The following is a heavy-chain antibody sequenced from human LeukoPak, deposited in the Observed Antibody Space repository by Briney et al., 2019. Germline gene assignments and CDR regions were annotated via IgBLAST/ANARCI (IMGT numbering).Heavy chain of an antibody. J-gene: IGHJ5*02. CDR2: IYGGGDT. V-gene: IGHV3-53*05. Sequence: GGSLRLSCAASGFTVSNTYMSWVRQAPGKGLEWVSIIYGGGDTYYADSVKGRFTTSRDNSENTPYLQMNSLRIDDTALYYCAREGNYGSLDPWGPGTLVTVSS. CDR1: GFTVSNTY. D-gene: IGHD3-10*01. CDR3: AREGNYGSLDP.